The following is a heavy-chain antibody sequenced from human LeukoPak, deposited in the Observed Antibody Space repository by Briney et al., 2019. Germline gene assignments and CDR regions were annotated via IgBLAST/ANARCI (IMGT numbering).Heavy chain of an antibody. CDR1: RLTFSHYW. Sequence: GRSLRLSCAASRLTFSHYWMSWVRQAPGKWLEWVAAINQDGDRTEYVDSVKGRFSISRDSATNSWDLQMSSLRVDDTALYYCATLVFSGGWCSGYWGQGTLVTVSS. J-gene: IGHJ4*02. V-gene: IGHV3-7*01. D-gene: IGHD6-19*01. CDR2: INQDGDRT. CDR3: ATLVFSGGWCSGY.